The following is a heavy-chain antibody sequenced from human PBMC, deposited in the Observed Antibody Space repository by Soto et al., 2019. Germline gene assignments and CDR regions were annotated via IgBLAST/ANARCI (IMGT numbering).Heavy chain of an antibody. D-gene: IGHD2-2*01. J-gene: IGHJ6*02. CDR2: IYDSGST. Sequence: SETLSLTCTISGGSISAYYWSWIRQSPGKGLEWIGYIYDSGSTNYNPSLKSRVTISVDTSKNQFSLKLTSVTAADTAVYYCARAEGASFCGMDVWGQGTTVTVSS. CDR3: ARAEGASFCGMDV. CDR1: GGSISAYY. V-gene: IGHV4-59*01.